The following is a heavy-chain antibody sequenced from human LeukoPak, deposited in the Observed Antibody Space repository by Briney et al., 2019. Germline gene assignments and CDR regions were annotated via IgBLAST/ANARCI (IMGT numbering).Heavy chain of an antibody. Sequence: GAPRLPCAASGFTFRSYSMNWVRQAPGEGVGGVSSISSSSSYIYYADSVKGRFPISRDNAKNSLYLQMNSLRAEDTAVYYCAKVRQLWLLGVWGKGTTVTISS. V-gene: IGHV3-21*01. CDR3: AKVRQLWLLGV. CDR2: ISSSSSYI. D-gene: IGHD5-18*01. CDR1: GFTFRSYS. J-gene: IGHJ6*04.